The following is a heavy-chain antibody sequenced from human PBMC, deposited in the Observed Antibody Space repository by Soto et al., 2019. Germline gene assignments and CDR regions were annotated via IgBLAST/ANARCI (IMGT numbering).Heavy chain of an antibody. D-gene: IGHD1-26*01. CDR3: ARTPLL. J-gene: IGHJ4*02. CDR1: GGSISRGGYY. Sequence: QVQLQESGPGLVKSAQTLSLTCTVSGGSISRGGYYWSWIRQHPGKGLEWIGYIYYSGSTYYHLSLKSRVIISVYTSKNQFSLKLSSVTASDTAVYYCARTPLLWGQGTLVTVSS. CDR2: IYYSGST. V-gene: IGHV4-31*03.